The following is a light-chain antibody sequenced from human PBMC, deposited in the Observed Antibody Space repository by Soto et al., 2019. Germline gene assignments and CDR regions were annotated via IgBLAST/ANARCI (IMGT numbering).Light chain of an antibody. CDR3: QSYDSSLSGSNVV. V-gene: IGLV1-40*01. Sequence: QSALTQPPSVSGAPGQRVTISCTGSSSNIGAGYDVHWYQQLPGTAPKLLIYGNSNRPSGVPDRFSGSKSGTSASLAITGLQAADEADYYCQSYDSSLSGSNVVFGGGTKVTVL. CDR2: GNS. J-gene: IGLJ2*01. CDR1: SSNIGAGYD.